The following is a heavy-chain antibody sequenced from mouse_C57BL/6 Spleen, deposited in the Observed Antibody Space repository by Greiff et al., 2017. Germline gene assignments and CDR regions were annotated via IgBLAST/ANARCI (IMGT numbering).Heavy chain of an antibody. V-gene: IGHV1-64*01. CDR1: GYTFTSYW. D-gene: IGHD1-1*01. J-gene: IGHJ4*01. Sequence: QVQLQQPGAELVKPGASVKLSCKASGYTFTSYWMHWVKQRPGQGLEWIGMIHPNSGSTNYNEKFKSKATLPVDKSSSTAYMQLSSLTSEDSAVYDCARWVSYYGSSHVAMDDWGQGTSVTVSS. CDR3: ARWVSYYGSSHVAMDD. CDR2: IHPNSGST.